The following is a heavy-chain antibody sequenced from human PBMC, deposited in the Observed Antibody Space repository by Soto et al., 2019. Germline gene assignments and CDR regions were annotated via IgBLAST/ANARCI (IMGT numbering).Heavy chain of an antibody. CDR1: GFTFSSYA. Sequence: PGGSLRLSCAASGFTFSSYAMSWVRQAPGKGLEWVLAISGSGGSTYYADSVKGRFTISRDNSKNTLYLQMNSLRDEDTAVYYCAKVPPGYGDYTYYFDYWGQGTLVTVSS. CDR2: ISGSGGST. J-gene: IGHJ4*02. D-gene: IGHD4-17*01. V-gene: IGHV3-23*01. CDR3: AKVPPGYGDYTYYFDY.